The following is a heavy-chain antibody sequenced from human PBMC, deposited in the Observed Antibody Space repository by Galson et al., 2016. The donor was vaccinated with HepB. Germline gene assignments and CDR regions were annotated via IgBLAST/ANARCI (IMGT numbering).Heavy chain of an antibody. D-gene: IGHD3-16*01. V-gene: IGHV3-23*01. J-gene: IGHJ4*02. CDR2: ITGSGAIT. CDR3: GKHGGFDY. CDR1: GFSFSTSG. Sequence: LRLSCAASGFSFSTSGMSWVRQTPGRGLEWVSGITGSGAITHYADSVKGRFTISRDNSKNTLYLYMHSLRAGDTAVYYCGKHGGFDYWGQGTLVTVSS.